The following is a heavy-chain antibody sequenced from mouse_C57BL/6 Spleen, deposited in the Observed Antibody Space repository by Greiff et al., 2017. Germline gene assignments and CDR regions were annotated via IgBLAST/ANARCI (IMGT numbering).Heavy chain of an antibody. V-gene: IGHV1-42*01. J-gene: IGHJ4*01. CDR1: GYSFTGYY. CDR3: ARSGRHYYAMDY. D-gene: IGHD1-3*01. CDR2: INPSTGGT. Sequence: VQLQQSGPELVKPGASVKISCKASGYSFTGYYMNWVKQSPEKSLEWIGEINPSTGGTTYNQKFKAKATLTVDKSSSTAYMQLKSLTSEDAAVYYCARSGRHYYAMDYWGQGTSVTVSS.